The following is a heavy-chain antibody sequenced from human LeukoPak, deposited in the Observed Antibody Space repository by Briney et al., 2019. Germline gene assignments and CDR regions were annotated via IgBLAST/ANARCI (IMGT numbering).Heavy chain of an antibody. J-gene: IGHJ4*02. CDR1: GFTFSSYS. Sequence: GGSLRLSCAASGFTFSSYSMNWVRQAPGKGLEGVSSISSSSCYIYYADSVKGRFTISRDNAKNSLYLQMNSLRAEDTAVYYCASSNYGDYYFDYWGQGTLVTVSS. V-gene: IGHV3-21*01. CDR3: ASSNYGDYYFDY. D-gene: IGHD4-17*01. CDR2: ISSSSCYI.